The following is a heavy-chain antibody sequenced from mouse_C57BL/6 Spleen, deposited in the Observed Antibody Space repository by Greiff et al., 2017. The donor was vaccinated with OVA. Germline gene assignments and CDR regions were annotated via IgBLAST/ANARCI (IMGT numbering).Heavy chain of an antibody. V-gene: IGHV1-53*01. Sequence: QVQLQQPGTELVKPGASVKLSCKASGYTFPSYWMHWVKQRPGQGLEWIGNINPSNGGTNYNEKFKSKATLTVDKSSSTAYMQLRSLTSEDSAVNYCANLSYGNYEDWFAYWGQGTLVTVSA. D-gene: IGHD2-1*01. J-gene: IGHJ3*01. CDR3: ANLSYGNYEDWFAY. CDR1: GYTFPSYW. CDR2: INPSNGGT.